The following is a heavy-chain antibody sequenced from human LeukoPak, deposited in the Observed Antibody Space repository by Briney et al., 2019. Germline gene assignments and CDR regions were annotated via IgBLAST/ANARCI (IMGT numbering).Heavy chain of an antibody. V-gene: IGHV4-34*01. CDR1: GGSFSGYY. D-gene: IGHD2-15*01. CDR2: INHSGST. CDR3: AIFSDCSADNCPNDY. Sequence: SSETLSLTCAVYGGSFSGYYWTWIRQPPGKGLEWIGEINHSGSTNYNLSLKSRVTISVDTSKNQFSLKLNSVTAADTAVYYCAIFSDCSADNCPNDYWGQGTLVTVSS. J-gene: IGHJ4*02.